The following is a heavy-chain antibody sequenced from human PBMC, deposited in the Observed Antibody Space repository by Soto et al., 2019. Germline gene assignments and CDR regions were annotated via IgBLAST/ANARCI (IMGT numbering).Heavy chain of an antibody. CDR3: ARDPPSYYDSSGYDYYYYGMDV. J-gene: IGHJ6*02. V-gene: IGHV1-69*12. CDR1: GGTFSSYA. D-gene: IGHD3-22*01. CDR2: IIPIFGTA. Sequence: QVQLVQSGAEVKKPGSSVKVSCKASGGTFSSYAISWVRQAPGQGLEWMGGIIPIFGTANYAQKFQGRVTTTADECTSXXYXEXXSLRSEDTAVYYCARDPPSYYDSSGYDYYYYGMDVWGQGTTVTVSS.